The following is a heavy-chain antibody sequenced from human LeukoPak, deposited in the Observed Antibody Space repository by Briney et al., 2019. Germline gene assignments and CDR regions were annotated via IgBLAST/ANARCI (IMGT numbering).Heavy chain of an antibody. CDR2: IYHSGST. J-gene: IGHJ6*03. Sequence: SETLSLTCTVSGYSISSGYYWGWIRQPPGKGLEWIGSIYHSGSTYYNPSLKSRVTISVDTSKNQFSLKLSSVTAADTAVYYCARAGGITLVRGVIIGDYYYYYMDVWGKGTTVTISS. CDR1: GYSISSGYY. D-gene: IGHD3-10*01. V-gene: IGHV4-38-2*02. CDR3: ARAGGITLVRGVIIGDYYYYYMDV.